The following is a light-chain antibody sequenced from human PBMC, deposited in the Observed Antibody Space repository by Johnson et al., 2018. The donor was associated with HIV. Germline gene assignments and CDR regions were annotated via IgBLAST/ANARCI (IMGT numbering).Light chain of an antibody. CDR3: GTWAGSLSAGV. V-gene: IGLV1-51*02. Sequence: QSVLTQPPSVSAAPGQKVTISCSGSSSNIGNNYVSWYQQFPGTAPKLLIYENNKRPSGIPDRFSGSKSGTSTTLGITGLQTGDEAGYYFGTWAGSLSAGVCGTGTKVTVL. CDR1: SSNIGNNY. CDR2: ENN. J-gene: IGLJ1*01.